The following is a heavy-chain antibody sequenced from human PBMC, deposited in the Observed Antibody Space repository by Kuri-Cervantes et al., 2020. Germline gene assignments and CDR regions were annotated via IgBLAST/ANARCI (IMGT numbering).Heavy chain of an antibody. CDR3: ARGNYYNSGWAHWFDP. CDR2: VSSGGTA. V-gene: IGHV4-39*01. J-gene: IGHJ5*02. CDR1: GGSITGATFW. D-gene: IGHD1-26*01. Sequence: SETLSLSCSVSGGSITGATFWWGWTRQAPGKGLEWIGSVSSGGTAYYNPSLKSRVIIFVDTSKRQFSLKMSSVTAADTAIYYCARGNYYNSGWAHWFDPWGQGALVTDSS.